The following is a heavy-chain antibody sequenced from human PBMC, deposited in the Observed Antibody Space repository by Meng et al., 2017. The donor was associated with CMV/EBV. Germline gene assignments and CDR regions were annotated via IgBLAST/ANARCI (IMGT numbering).Heavy chain of an antibody. V-gene: IGHV1-8*01. CDR3: ARGQVQCSTINCHDYRFSGMDV. CDR1: GYTFSNYD. J-gene: IGHJ6*02. Sequence: ASVKVSCNASGYTFSNYDTIWVRQASGQGLEWVGWMNPNRGNTAYAQKFQGRVTMTRDTSTSIAYMELSSLRSGDTAVYYCARGQVQCSTINCHDYRFSGMDVWGQGTTVTVSS. D-gene: IGHD2/OR15-2a*01. CDR2: MNPNRGNT.